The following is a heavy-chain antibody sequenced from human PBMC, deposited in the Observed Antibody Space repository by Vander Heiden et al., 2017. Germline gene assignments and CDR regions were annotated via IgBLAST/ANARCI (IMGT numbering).Heavy chain of an antibody. CDR2: IRRKAYGATT. V-gene: IGHV3-49*04. Sequence: EVQLVESGGGLVQPGRSLRLSCATSGFSFADYRMTWVRQAPGKGLEWVGFIRRKAYGATTEYAASVKGRFTISRDDSKSIAYLQMSSLKTEDTAIYYCARDLSVLTYYYGMDVWGQGTTVTVSS. CDR3: ARDLSVLTYYYGMDV. J-gene: IGHJ6*02. D-gene: IGHD3-9*01. CDR1: GFSFADYR.